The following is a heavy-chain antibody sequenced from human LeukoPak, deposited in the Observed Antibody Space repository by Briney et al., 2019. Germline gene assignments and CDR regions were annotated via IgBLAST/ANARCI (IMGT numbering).Heavy chain of an antibody. CDR1: GYTFTSYG. CDR2: ISAYNGNT. V-gene: IGHV1-18*01. CDR3: ARLLEYYDSSGYYPKLDY. Sequence: ASVKVSCTASGYTFTSYGISWVRQAPGQGLEWMGWISAYNGNTNYAQKLQGRVTMTTDTSTSTAYMELRSLRSDDTAVYYCARLLEYYDSSGYYPKLDYWGQGTLVTVSS. D-gene: IGHD3-22*01. J-gene: IGHJ4*02.